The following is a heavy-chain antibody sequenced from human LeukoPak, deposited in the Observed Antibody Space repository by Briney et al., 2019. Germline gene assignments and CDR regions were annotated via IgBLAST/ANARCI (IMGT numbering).Heavy chain of an antibody. CDR3: AKDHILRYVDWSPEYYFDY. J-gene: IGHJ4*02. Sequence: GGSLRLSCAPSGFTFSSYAMSWVRQAPGKGLEWVSAISGSGGSTYYADSVKGRFTISRDNSKNTLYLQMNSLRAEDTAVYYCAKDHILRYVDWSPEYYFDYWGQGTLVTVSS. CDR1: GFTFSSYA. V-gene: IGHV3-23*01. CDR2: ISGSGGST. D-gene: IGHD3-9*01.